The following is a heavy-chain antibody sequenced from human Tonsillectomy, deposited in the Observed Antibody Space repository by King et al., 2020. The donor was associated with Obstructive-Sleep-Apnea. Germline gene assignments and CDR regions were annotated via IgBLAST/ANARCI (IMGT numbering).Heavy chain of an antibody. CDR3: AVDNYGMDV. V-gene: IGHV4-38-2*02. Sequence: VQLQESGPGLVKPSETLSLTYTVSGYSISSGYYWGWLRQPPGKGLEWIGSIYHSGSTYYNPSLKSRVTISVDTSKNQFSLKLSSVTAADTAVYYCAVDNYGMDVWGQGTTVTVSS. D-gene: IGHD2-15*01. CDR2: IYHSGST. J-gene: IGHJ6*02. CDR1: GYSISSGYY.